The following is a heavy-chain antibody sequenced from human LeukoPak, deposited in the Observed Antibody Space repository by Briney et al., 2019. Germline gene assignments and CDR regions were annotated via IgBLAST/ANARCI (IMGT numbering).Heavy chain of an antibody. V-gene: IGHV4-39*07. CDR1: GGSISSSSYY. D-gene: IGHD1-26*01. CDR3: ARERGSTDNWFDP. Sequence: SETLSLTCTVSGGSISSSSYYWGWIRQPPGKGLEWIGSIYYSGSTYYNPSLKSRVTIPVDTSKNQFSLKLSSVTAADTAVYYCARERGSTDNWFDPWGQGTLVTVSS. J-gene: IGHJ5*02. CDR2: IYYSGST.